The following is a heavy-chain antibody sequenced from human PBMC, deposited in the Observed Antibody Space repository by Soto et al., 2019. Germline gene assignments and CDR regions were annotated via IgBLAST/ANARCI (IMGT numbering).Heavy chain of an antibody. CDR2: ISGGGDIT. J-gene: IGHJ4*02. CDR3: AKEEHAGVVVTTFDY. Sequence: GESLRLSCAASGFTFSNYVMSWVRQAPGKGLEWVSAISGGGDITYYIDSVKRRFTISKDNSKNTLYLQMNRLRVEDTAVYYCAKEEHAGVVVTTFDYWGQGALVTVSS. CDR1: GFTFSNYV. V-gene: IGHV3-23*01. D-gene: IGHD2-21*02.